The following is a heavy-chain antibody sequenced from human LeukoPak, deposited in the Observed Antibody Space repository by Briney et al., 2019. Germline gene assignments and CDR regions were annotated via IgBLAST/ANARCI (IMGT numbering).Heavy chain of an antibody. V-gene: IGHV2-5*02. CDR1: GFSLSTSGVG. CDR2: IYWDDDK. CDR3: AHRHLAYYDSFTPNYFDY. J-gene: IGHJ4*02. Sequence: SGPTLVKPTQTLTLTCTFSGFSLSTSGVGVGWIRQPPGKALEWLALIYWDDDKRYSPSLKSRLTITKDTSKNQVVLTMTNMDPVDTATYYCAHRHLAYYDSFTPNYFDYWGQGTLVTVSS. D-gene: IGHD3-22*01.